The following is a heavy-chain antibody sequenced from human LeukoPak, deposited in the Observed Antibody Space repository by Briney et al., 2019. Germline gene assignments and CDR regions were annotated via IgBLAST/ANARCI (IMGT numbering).Heavy chain of an antibody. J-gene: IGHJ4*02. CDR3: AKAWGVDSNCWYDY. V-gene: IGHV3-23*01. CDR2: ISGSGGST. Sequence: PGGSLRLSCAASGFTFSSYAMSWVRQAPGQGLEWVSTISGSGGSTYYADPVKGRFTISGGNSKNTLSLQMNSLSPEVTAVASCAKAWGVDSNCWYDYWGGGTRVSVSS. D-gene: IGHD6-19*01. CDR1: GFTFSSYA.